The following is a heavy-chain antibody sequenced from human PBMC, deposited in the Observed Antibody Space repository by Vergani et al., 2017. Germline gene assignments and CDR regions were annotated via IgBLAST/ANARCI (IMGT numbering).Heavy chain of an antibody. Sequence: QITLKESGPTLVKPTQTLTLTCTFSGFSPNTRGVSVAWTRQPPGKALDWLAPIYWNDDQHYSPSLNNRVTITKDTSKNQVVLTMTNMDYVDTGTYYCVYRKTECGTTGCFYPFYYYDYMDVWGKGTTVTVSS. CDR2: IYWNDDQ. D-gene: IGHD1-7*01. J-gene: IGHJ6*03. CDR1: GFSPNTRGVS. CDR3: VYRKTECGTTGCFYPFYYYDYMDV. V-gene: IGHV2-5*04.